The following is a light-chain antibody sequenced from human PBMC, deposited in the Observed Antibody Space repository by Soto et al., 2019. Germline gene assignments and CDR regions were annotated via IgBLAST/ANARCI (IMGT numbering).Light chain of an antibody. CDR1: QGISSY. V-gene: IGKV1-9*01. Sequence: DIQLTQSPSFLSASVGDRVIITCRASQGISSYLAWYQQKPGKAPKLLIYSASTLQSGVPSRFGGSGSGTEFTLTISSLQPEDFVTYYCQQLNSNPLTFGPGTKVDIK. CDR3: QQLNSNPLT. J-gene: IGKJ3*01. CDR2: SAS.